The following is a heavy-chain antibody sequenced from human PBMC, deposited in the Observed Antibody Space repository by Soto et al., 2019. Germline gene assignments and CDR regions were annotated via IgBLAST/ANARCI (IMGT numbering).Heavy chain of an antibody. Sequence: EVQLVESGGGLVKPGGFLRLSCAASGFTFNTYDMNWVRQAPGKGLEWVSSITASSAYIYYADSVRGRITISRDNAKNSLFLQRHSLRAEDTAVYYGVRSGTARLLRHSWFDTWGQGTLVTVSS. CDR2: ITASSAYI. V-gene: IGHV3-21*01. CDR1: GFTFNTYD. CDR3: VRSGTARLLRHSWFDT. J-gene: IGHJ5*02. D-gene: IGHD2-21*01.